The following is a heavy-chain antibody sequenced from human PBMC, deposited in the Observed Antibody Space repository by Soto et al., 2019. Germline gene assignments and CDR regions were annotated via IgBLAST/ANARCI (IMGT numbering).Heavy chain of an antibody. CDR3: ARVGSSSSDY. Sequence: SETLSLTCTVSGGSISGYYWSWIRQPPGKRLEWIGYIYYTGSTNYNPSLRSRVTISIDTSKNQFPLRLSSVTAADTAVYYCARVGSSSSDYWGQGTLVTVSS. J-gene: IGHJ4*02. V-gene: IGHV4-59*01. CDR1: GGSISGYY. D-gene: IGHD6-6*01. CDR2: IYYTGST.